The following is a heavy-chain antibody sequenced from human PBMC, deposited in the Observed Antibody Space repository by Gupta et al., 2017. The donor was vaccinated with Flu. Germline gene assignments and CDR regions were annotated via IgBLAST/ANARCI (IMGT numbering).Heavy chain of an antibody. CDR1: GFMFSNDG. Sequence: QAQLVESGGGVVQPGRSLGLSCASSGFMFSNDGIHWVRQAPGKGLEWVGGISHDGSKKYYADSVKGRFTMSRDNSRYTVYMDLNSLRREDTAVYYCAKDLWEVNSDYYGMDVWGRGTTVIVS. D-gene: IGHD1-26*01. CDR3: AKDLWEVNSDYYGMDV. V-gene: IGHV3-30*18. J-gene: IGHJ6*02. CDR2: ISHDGSKK.